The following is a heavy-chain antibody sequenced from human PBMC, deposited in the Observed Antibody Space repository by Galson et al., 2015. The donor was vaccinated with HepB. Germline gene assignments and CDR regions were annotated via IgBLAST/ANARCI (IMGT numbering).Heavy chain of an antibody. CDR1: GYTFTSYG. CDR2: MNPNSGNT. V-gene: IGHV1-8*02. J-gene: IGHJ3*02. Sequence: SVKVSCKASGYTFTSYGISWVRQAPGQGLEWMGWMNPNSGNTGYAQKFQGRVTMTRNTSISTAYMELSSLRSEDTAVYYCARPLTTVTTPDDAFDIWGQGTMVTVSS. D-gene: IGHD4-17*01. CDR3: ARPLTTVTTPDDAFDI.